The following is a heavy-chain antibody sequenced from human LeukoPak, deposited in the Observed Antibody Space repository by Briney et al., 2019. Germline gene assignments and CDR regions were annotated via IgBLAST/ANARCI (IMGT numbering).Heavy chain of an antibody. CDR3: ARGRPHGNDY. CDR1: GFTFSNYA. J-gene: IGHJ4*02. CDR2: ISYDGNTK. Sequence: GGSLRLSCAASGFTFSNYAMHWVRQAPDKGLEWVAIISYDGNTKYYVDSVKGRFTISRDNSENTLYLQMNSLRAEDTAVYYCARGRPHGNDYWGQGTLVTVSS. V-gene: IGHV3-30*04. D-gene: IGHD4-23*01.